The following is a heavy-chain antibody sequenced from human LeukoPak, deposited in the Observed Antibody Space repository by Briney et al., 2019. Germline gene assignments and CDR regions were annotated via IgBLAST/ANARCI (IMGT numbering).Heavy chain of an antibody. V-gene: IGHV3-23*01. CDR3: AKQEGWELGDYYFDY. CDR2: ISGSGDGT. D-gene: IGHD1-26*01. Sequence: GGSLRLSCVASGFRFGDFAISWVRLAPGKGLEWVSSISGSGDGTYYADSVKGRFTISRDNSRNTMYLQTNSLRAEDAALYYCAKQEGWELGDYYFDYWGQGTLVTVSS. J-gene: IGHJ4*02. CDR1: GFRFGDFA.